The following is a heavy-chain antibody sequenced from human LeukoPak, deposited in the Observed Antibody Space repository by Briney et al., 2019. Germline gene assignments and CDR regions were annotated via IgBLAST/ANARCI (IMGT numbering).Heavy chain of an antibody. J-gene: IGHJ4*02. V-gene: IGHV1-2*02. D-gene: IGHD3-3*01. CDR1: GYTFTGYY. CDR3: ASNTIFGAKYYFDY. CDR2: INPNSGGT. Sequence: GASVRVSCKASGYTFTGYYMHWVRQAPGQGLEWMGWINPNSGGTNYAQKFQGRVTMTRDTSISTAYMELSRLRSNDTAVYYCASNTIFGAKYYFDYWGQGTLVTASS.